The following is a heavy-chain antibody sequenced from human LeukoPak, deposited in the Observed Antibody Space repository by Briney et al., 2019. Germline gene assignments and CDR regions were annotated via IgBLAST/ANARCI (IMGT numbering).Heavy chain of an antibody. J-gene: IGHJ3*02. V-gene: IGHV4-59*01. Sequence: KSAETLSLTCTVSGGPISTYYWSWIRQPPGKGLEWIGSIDHSGSTNYSPSLKSRVTISIDTSKNQFSLKVRSVTAADTAVYYCVRGAVRQLLYAFNIWGQGTLVTVSS. D-gene: IGHD1-26*01. CDR3: VRGAVRQLLYAFNI. CDR1: GGPISTYY. CDR2: IDHSGST.